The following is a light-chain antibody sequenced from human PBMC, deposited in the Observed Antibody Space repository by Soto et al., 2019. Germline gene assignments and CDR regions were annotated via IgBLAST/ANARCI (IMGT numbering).Light chain of an antibody. CDR2: RNH. CDR1: GSNIGTHA. J-gene: IGLJ2*01. Sequence: QSVLTQSPSESATPGQRVTISCSGSGSNIGTHAVNWYQQVPGTAATLLIFRNHQRPSGVPDRFSGSKSGTSASLAISGPQSEDEADYYCAAWDDSLRAVVFGGGTKLTVL. CDR3: AAWDDSLRAVV. V-gene: IGLV1-44*01.